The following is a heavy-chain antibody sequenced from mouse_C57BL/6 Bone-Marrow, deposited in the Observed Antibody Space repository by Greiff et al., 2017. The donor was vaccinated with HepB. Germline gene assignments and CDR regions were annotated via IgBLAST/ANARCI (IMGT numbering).Heavy chain of an antibody. CDR3: ARKGIYDGYYGFAY. CDR2: IYPGSGST. CDR1: GYTFTSYW. V-gene: IGHV1-55*01. D-gene: IGHD2-3*01. Sequence: QVQLQQPGAELVKPGASVKMSCKASGYTFTSYWITWVKQRPGQGLEWIGDIYPGSGSTNYNEKFKSKATLTVDTSSSTAYMQLSSLTSEDSAVYYCARKGIYDGYYGFAYWGQGTLVTVSA. J-gene: IGHJ3*01.